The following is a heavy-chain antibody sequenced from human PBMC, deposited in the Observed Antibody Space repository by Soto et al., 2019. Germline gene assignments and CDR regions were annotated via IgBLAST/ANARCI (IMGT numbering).Heavy chain of an antibody. Sequence: PGESLKISCQGSGDSFTSYWIGWVRQMPGKGLEWMGIIYPGDSDTRYSPSFQGQVTISADKSISTAYLQWSSLRASDTAIYFCARTFYYYASGSYRPLDYWGQGTLVTVS. CDR3: ARTFYYYASGSYRPLDY. V-gene: IGHV5-51*01. J-gene: IGHJ4*02. D-gene: IGHD3-10*01. CDR1: GDSFTSYW. CDR2: IYPGDSDT.